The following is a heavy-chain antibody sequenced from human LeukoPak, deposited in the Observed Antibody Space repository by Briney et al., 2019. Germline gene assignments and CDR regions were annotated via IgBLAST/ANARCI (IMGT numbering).Heavy chain of an antibody. Sequence: SQTLSLTCAVSGGSISSGGYPWSWIRQPPGKGLEWIGYIYHSGSTYYNPSLKSRVTISVDRSKNQFSLKLSSVTAADTAVYYCARSSGFYDSSGYGIWGQGTMVTVSS. CDR2: IYHSGST. CDR1: GGSISSGGYP. J-gene: IGHJ3*02. D-gene: IGHD3-22*01. V-gene: IGHV4-30-2*01. CDR3: ARSSGFYDSSGYGI.